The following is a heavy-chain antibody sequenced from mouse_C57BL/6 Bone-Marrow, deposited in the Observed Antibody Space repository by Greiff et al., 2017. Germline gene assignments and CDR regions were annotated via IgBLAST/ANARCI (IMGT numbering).Heavy chain of an antibody. J-gene: IGHJ3*01. V-gene: IGHV2-6*03. CDR2: VWSDGST. CDR1: GFSLTSYG. CDR3: ARGDYYGSPWFAY. D-gene: IGHD1-1*01. Sequence: QVQLKESGPGLVAPSQSLSITCTVSGFSLTSYGVHWVRQPPGKGLEWLVVVWSDGSTTYNSALKSNLSISKDNTKSQVFLKMNRLQTDDTAMYYGARGDYYGSPWFAYWCQGTLV.